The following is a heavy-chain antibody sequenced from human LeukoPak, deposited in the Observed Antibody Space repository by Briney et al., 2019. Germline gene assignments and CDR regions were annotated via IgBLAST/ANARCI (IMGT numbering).Heavy chain of an antibody. Sequence: ASVKVSCKASGYTFTSYDINWVRQATGQGLEWMGWMNPNSGNTDYAQTFQGRVTMTRNTSISTAYMELSSLRSEDTAVYYCARGFLAGYSSGLYYFDYWGQGTLVTVSS. CDR2: MNPNSGNT. CDR1: GYTFTSYD. J-gene: IGHJ4*02. D-gene: IGHD6-19*01. V-gene: IGHV1-8*01. CDR3: ARGFLAGYSSGLYYFDY.